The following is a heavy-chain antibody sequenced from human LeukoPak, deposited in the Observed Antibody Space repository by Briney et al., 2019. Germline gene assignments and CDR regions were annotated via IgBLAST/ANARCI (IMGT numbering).Heavy chain of an antibody. CDR3: AKQAGNYYDSSGHVDY. D-gene: IGHD3-22*01. V-gene: IGHV3-23*01. J-gene: IGHJ4*02. Sequence: GASLRLSRAASGFTFSSYAMSWVRQAPGKGLEWVSTISSSGGYTYYAYSVKGRVTVSRDNSKNTLYLQMNSLRAEDTAVYYCAKQAGNYYDSSGHVDYWGQGTLVTVSS. CDR1: GFTFSSYA. CDR2: ISSSGGYT.